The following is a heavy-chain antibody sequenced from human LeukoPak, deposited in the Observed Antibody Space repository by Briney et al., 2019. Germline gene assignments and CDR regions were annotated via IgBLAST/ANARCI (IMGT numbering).Heavy chain of an antibody. J-gene: IGHJ4*02. D-gene: IGHD5-24*01. CDR1: EFTFSSYG. Sequence: GGSLRLSCAASEFTFSSYGMHWVRQAPGKGLEWVAVIWYDGSNKYYVDSVKGRFTISRDNAKNSLYLQMNSLRAEDTAVYYCASGRDGYNLWGQGTLVTVSS. CDR3: ASGRDGYNL. V-gene: IGHV3-33*03. CDR2: IWYDGSNK.